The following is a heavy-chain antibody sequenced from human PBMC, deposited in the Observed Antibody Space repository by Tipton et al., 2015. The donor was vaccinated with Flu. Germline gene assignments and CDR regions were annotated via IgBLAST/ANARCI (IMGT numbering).Heavy chain of an antibody. J-gene: IGHJ5*02. CDR3: ERRDYSNYVSDPKSWFDP. CDR2: IYPSGST. D-gene: IGHD4-11*01. Sequence: LSLTCTVSGGSISSSRYYWSWIRQPAGKGLEWIGRIYPSGSTNYNPSLKSRVTISIDTSKNQFSLNLSSVTAADTAVYYCERRDYSNYVSDPKSWFDPWGQGILVTVSS. V-gene: IGHV4-61*02. CDR1: GGSISSSRYY.